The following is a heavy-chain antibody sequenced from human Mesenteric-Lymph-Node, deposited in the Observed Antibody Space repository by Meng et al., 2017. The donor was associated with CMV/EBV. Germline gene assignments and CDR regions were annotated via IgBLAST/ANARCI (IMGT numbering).Heavy chain of an antibody. J-gene: IGHJ4*02. Sequence: KASGYTFTSYYMHWVRQAPGQGLEWMGRINPNGGDTNYAQKFQGRVTMARDTSITTAYMELNRLTSDDTGLYYCARGGSAFSGELDYWGQGTLVTVSS. CDR2: INPNGGDT. V-gene: IGHV1-2*05. CDR3: ARGGSAFSGELDY. D-gene: IGHD5-12*01. CDR1: GYTFTSYY.